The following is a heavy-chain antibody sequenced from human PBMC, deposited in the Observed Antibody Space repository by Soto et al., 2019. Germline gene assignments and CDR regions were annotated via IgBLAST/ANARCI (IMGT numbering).Heavy chain of an antibody. J-gene: IGHJ4*02. D-gene: IGHD2-15*01. CDR3: ARDQGYCSGGSCYVAGY. CDR2: ISSSSSTI. V-gene: IGHV3-48*01. CDR1: GFTFSSYS. Sequence: GGALRLSCAASGFTFSSYSMNWVRQAPGKGLEWVSYISSSSSTIYYADSVKGRFTISRDNAKNSLYLQMNSLRAEDTAVYYCARDQGYCSGGSCYVAGYWGQGTRVTVSS.